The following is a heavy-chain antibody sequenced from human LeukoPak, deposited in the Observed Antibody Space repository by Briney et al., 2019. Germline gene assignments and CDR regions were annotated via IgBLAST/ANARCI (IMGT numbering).Heavy chain of an antibody. J-gene: IGHJ6*02. Sequence: SETLSLTCTVSGCSISSYYWSWVRQPPGKGLEWIGYIYYSGSTNYNPYRKSRVTISVDTSKNQFSLKLSSVTAADTAVYYCARGKESIAAADYYYYYGMDVWGQGTTVTVSS. CDR2: IYYSGST. CDR1: GCSISSYY. V-gene: IGHV4-59*08. CDR3: ARGKESIAAADYYYYYGMDV. D-gene: IGHD6-13*01.